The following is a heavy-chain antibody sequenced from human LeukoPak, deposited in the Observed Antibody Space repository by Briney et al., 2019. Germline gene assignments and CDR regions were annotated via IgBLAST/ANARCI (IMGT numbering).Heavy chain of an antibody. D-gene: IGHD1-7*01. CDR3: ASRSITGTTDYYYYYMDV. J-gene: IGHJ6*03. CDR2: INPIFGTA. Sequence: SVKVSCKASGGTFSSYAISWVRQAPGQGLEWMGGINPIFGTANYAQKFQGRVTITTDESTSTAYMELSSLRSEDTAVYYCASRSITGTTDYYYYYMDVWGKGTTVTVSS. CDR1: GGTFSSYA. V-gene: IGHV1-69*05.